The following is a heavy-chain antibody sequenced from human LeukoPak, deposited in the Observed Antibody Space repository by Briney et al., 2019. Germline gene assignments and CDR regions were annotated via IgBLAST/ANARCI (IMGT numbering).Heavy chain of an antibody. CDR2: MNPNSGNT. J-gene: IGHJ4*02. V-gene: IGHV1-8*02. Sequence: ASVKVSCKASGYTFSSYDINWVRQATGQGLEWMGWMNPNSGNTGYAQKFQGRATMTRNTSISTAYMELSRLRSDDTAVYYCARATLEYYFDYWGQGTLVTVSS. D-gene: IGHD1-1*01. CDR3: ARATLEYYFDY. CDR1: GYTFSSYD.